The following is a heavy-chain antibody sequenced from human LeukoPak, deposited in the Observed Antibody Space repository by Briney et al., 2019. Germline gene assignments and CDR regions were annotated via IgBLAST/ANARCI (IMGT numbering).Heavy chain of an antibody. CDR2: IKQDGSET. J-gene: IGHJ6*03. CDR1: GFTFTNNF. CDR3: AKGGGGRLIYYYYMDV. D-gene: IGHD3-16*01. V-gene: IGHV3-7*03. Sequence: GGSLRLSCAASGFTFTNNFMSWVRQVPGKGLEWVANIKQDGSETTYADSVKGRFTISRDNAKNSLYLQMNSLRAEDMALYYCAKGGGGRLIYYYYMDVWGKGTTVTVSS.